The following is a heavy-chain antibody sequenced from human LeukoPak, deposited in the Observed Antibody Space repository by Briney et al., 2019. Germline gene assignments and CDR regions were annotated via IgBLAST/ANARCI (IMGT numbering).Heavy chain of an antibody. CDR3: ARGRGCSVGVWYYFDY. Sequence: PGGSLRLSCAASGVTVSSNYMSWVRQAPGKGLEWVSVIYSGGNTFYADSVKGRFTISRDNSKNTLYLQMNSLRAEDTAVYYCARGRGCSVGVWYYFDYWGQGTLVTVSS. CDR2: IYSGGNT. V-gene: IGHV3-66*02. D-gene: IGHD2-8*01. J-gene: IGHJ4*02. CDR1: GVTVSSNY.